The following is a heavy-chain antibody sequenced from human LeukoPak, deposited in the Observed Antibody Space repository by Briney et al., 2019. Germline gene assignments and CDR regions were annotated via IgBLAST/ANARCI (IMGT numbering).Heavy chain of an antibody. D-gene: IGHD6-19*01. CDR1: GGSFSGYY. J-gene: IGHJ5*02. Sequence: SETLSLTCAVYGGSFSGYYWSWIRQPPGKGLEWIGEINHSESTNYNPSLKSRVTISVDTSKNQFSLKLSSVTAADTAVYYCARDGPISSGWYLRVSWFDPWGQGTLVTVSS. CDR2: INHSEST. V-gene: IGHV4-34*01. CDR3: ARDGPISSGWYLRVSWFDP.